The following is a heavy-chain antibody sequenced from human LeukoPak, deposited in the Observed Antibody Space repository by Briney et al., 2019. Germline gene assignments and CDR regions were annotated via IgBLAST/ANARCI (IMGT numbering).Heavy chain of an antibody. V-gene: IGHV1-18*01. J-gene: IGHJ4*02. CDR2: ISPYNGDT. CDR1: GYTLTSYA. D-gene: IGHD3-22*01. CDR3: ARDRNDGDYYQQPLDS. Sequence: ASVKVSCKASGYTLTSYAISWVRQAPGQGLERVGWISPYNGDTNSAQKLQGRVTMTTDTSTSTAYMELRSLRSDDTAVYYCARDRNDGDYYQQPLDSWGQGTLVTVSS.